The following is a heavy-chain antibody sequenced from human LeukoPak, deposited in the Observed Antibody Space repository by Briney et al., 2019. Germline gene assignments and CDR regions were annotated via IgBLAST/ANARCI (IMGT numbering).Heavy chain of an antibody. Sequence: GGSLRLSCAASGSTVSSNYMSWVRQAPGKGLEWVSVIYSGGSTYYADSVKGRFTISRDNSKNTLYLQMNSLRAEDTAVYYCAGAHYSSGWYVGRGYYFDYWGQGTLVTVSS. CDR1: GSTVSSNY. V-gene: IGHV3-66*02. CDR3: AGAHYSSGWYVGRGYYFDY. D-gene: IGHD6-19*01. CDR2: IYSGGST. J-gene: IGHJ4*02.